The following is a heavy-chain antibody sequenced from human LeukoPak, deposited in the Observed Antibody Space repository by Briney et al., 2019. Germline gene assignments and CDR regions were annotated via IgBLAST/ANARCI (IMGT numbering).Heavy chain of an antibody. D-gene: IGHD3-22*01. CDR3: ARMMTDFDGSGHDIQRGAFDI. J-gene: IGHJ3*02. CDR1: GFTFNRYR. Sequence: GRSLRLSCAASGFTFNRYRMHWVRQAPGKGLEWVAVISYDGRYQFYADSVKGRFTVSRDNSKNTLFLQMNSLRAEDTAVYHCARMMTDFDGSGHDIQRGAFDIWGQGTMVTAS. CDR2: ISYDGRYQ. V-gene: IGHV3-30*04.